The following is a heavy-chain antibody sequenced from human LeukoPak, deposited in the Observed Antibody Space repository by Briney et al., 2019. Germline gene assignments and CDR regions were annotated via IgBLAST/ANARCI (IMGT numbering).Heavy chain of an antibody. CDR1: GYTXTGYY. D-gene: IGHD3-16*02. CDR3: ATGSLRLGEFSLGY. Sequence: ASVKVSCKASGYTXTGYYMHWVRQAPGKGLEWMGGFDPEDGETVYAQRFQGRVTMTEDTSTDTAYMELSSLRSEDTAVYYCATGSLRLGEFSLGYWGQGTLVTVSS. V-gene: IGHV1-24*01. J-gene: IGHJ4*02. CDR2: FDPEDGET.